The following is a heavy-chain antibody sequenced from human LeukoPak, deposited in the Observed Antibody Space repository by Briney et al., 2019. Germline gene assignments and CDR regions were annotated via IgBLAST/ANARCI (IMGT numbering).Heavy chain of an antibody. CDR2: ISPSGGST. V-gene: IGHV1-46*01. CDR3: ARVGYDSSGYVVY. Sequence: ASVKVSCKAFGYTFTSNYMHWVRQAPGQGPEWMGVISPSGGSTTYAQKFQGRVTLTRDMSTSTDYLELSSLRSEDTAVYYCARVGYDSSGYVVYWGQGTLVTVSS. CDR1: GYTFTSNY. J-gene: IGHJ4*02. D-gene: IGHD3-22*01.